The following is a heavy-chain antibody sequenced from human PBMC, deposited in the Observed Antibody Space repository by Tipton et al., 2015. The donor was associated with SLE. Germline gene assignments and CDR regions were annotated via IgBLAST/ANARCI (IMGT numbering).Heavy chain of an antibody. CDR1: GFTFGDYA. J-gene: IGHJ3*02. V-gene: IGHV3-49*04. CDR2: IRSKAYGGTT. D-gene: IGHD6-19*01. CDR3: TRYSSGLDAFDI. Sequence: SLRLSCPASGFTFGDYAMSWVRQAPGKGLEWVGFIRSKAYGGTTEYAASVKGRFTISRDDSKSIAYLQMNSLKTEDTAVYYCTRYSSGLDAFDIWGQGTMVTVSS.